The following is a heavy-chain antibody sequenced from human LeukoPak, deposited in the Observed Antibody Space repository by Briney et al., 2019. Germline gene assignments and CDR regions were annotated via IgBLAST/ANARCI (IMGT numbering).Heavy chain of an antibody. CDR1: GGSISSYY. D-gene: IGHD5-18*01. CDR3: ARYSYGYRSAFDI. Sequence: PSETLSLTCTVSGGSISSYYWSWLRQPPGKGLEWIGYIYYSGSTNYNPSLKSRVTISVDTSKNQFSLKLSSVTAADTAVYYCARYSYGYRSAFDIWGQGTMVTVSS. J-gene: IGHJ3*02. V-gene: IGHV4-59*01. CDR2: IYYSGST.